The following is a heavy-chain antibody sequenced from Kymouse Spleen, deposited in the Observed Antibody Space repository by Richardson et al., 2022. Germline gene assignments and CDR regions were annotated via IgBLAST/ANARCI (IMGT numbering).Heavy chain of an antibody. V-gene: IGHV6-1*01. J-gene: IGHJ6*02. CDR3: ARYITMVRGVIYYYGMDV. CDR2: TYYRSKWYN. D-gene: IGHD3-10*01. Sequence: QVQLQQSGPGLVKPSQTLSLTCAISGDSVSSNSAAWNWIRQSPSRGLEWLGRTYYRSKWYNDYAVSVKSRITINPDTSKNQFSLQLNSVTPEDTAVYYCARYITMVRGVIYYYGMDVWGQGTTVTVSS. CDR1: GDSVSSNSAA.